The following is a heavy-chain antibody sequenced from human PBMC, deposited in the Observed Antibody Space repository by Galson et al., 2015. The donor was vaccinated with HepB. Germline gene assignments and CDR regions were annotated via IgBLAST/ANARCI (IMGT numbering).Heavy chain of an antibody. D-gene: IGHD3-3*01. CDR1: GFTFSSYG. V-gene: IGHV3-33*01. CDR3: ARGDTIFGVVIFDY. CDR2: IWYDGSNK. J-gene: IGHJ4*02. Sequence: SLRLSCAASGFTFSSYGMHWVRQAPGKGLEWVAVIWYDGSNKYYADSVKGRFTISRDNSKNTLYLQMNSLRAEDTAVYYCARGDTIFGVVIFDYWGQGTLVTVSS.